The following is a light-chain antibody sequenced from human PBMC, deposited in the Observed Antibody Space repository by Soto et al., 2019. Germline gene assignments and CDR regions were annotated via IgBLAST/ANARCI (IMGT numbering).Light chain of an antibody. Sequence: QSVLTQPASVSGSPGRSITISCTEASSDIGSCNLVSWYQQRPGDAPKLMIYVGANRPSGVSNRFSGSKSGNTASLTVSGLQAEDEGDYYCSSYADSNSVIFGGGTQLTVL. V-gene: IGLV2-14*02. CDR1: SSDIGSCNL. CDR2: VGA. J-gene: IGLJ2*01. CDR3: SSYADSNSVI.